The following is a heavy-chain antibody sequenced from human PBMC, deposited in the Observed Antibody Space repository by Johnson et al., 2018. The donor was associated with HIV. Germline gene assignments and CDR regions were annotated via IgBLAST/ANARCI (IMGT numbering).Heavy chain of an antibody. CDR2: ISFDGNLK. CDR3: ARAGAVGFDAFDI. D-gene: IGHD6-19*01. J-gene: IGHJ3*02. Sequence: VQLVESGGGVVQPGKSLTLSCVSSGLSFSNLGIHWVRQAPGKRPEWVAVISFDGNLKKYADSVKGRFTISRDNSKNTLYLQMNSLRAEDTAVYYCARAGAVGFDAFDIWGQGTMVTVSS. CDR1: GLSFSNLG. V-gene: IGHV3-30*03.